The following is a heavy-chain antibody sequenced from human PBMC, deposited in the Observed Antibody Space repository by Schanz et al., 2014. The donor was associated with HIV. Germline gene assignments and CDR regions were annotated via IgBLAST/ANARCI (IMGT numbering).Heavy chain of an antibody. D-gene: IGHD4-17*01. CDR1: GFNFNNYA. V-gene: IGHV3-7*03. Sequence: VQLVESGGGVVQPGRSLRLSCAASGFNFNNYAMTWVRQAPGKGLEWVANIKEDGIEKYYVDSVKGRFTISRDNSKNTLYLQMNSLRPEDTAVYYCARDLAPDGDYAGLDGSDIWGQGTMVTVSA. CDR2: IKEDGIEK. J-gene: IGHJ3*02. CDR3: ARDLAPDGDYAGLDGSDI.